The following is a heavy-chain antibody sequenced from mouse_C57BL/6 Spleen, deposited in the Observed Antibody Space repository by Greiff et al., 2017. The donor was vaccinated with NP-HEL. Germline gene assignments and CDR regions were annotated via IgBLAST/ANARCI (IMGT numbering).Heavy chain of an antibody. CDR1: GYAFSSSW. CDR2: IYPGDGDT. Sequence: VQLQQSGPELVKPGASVKISCKASGYAFSSSWMNWVKQRPGKGLEWIGRIYPGDGDTNYNGKFKGKATLTADKSSSTAYMQLSSLTSEDSAVYFCARGVLDYAMDYWGQGTSVTVSS. V-gene: IGHV1-82*01. CDR3: ARGVLDYAMDY. J-gene: IGHJ4*01.